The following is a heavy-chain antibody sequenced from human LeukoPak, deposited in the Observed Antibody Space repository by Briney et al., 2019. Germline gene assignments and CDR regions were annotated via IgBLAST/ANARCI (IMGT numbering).Heavy chain of an antibody. CDR3: ARLAQSGSYFDY. J-gene: IGHJ4*02. D-gene: IGHD1-26*01. Sequence: GESLKISCKGSGYSFTSYWIAWVRQMPGKGLEWMGIIYPGDSESRYSPSFQGQVTISADKSISTAHLQWSSLKASDTAMYYCARLAQSGSYFDYWGQGTLVTVSS. CDR2: IYPGDSES. CDR1: GYSFTSYW. V-gene: IGHV5-51*01.